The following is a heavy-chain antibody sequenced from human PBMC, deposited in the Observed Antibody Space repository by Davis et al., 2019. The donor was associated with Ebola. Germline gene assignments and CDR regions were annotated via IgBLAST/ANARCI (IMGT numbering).Heavy chain of an antibody. Sequence: GESLKISCAASGFTFSSYAMHWVRQAPGKGLEYVSAISSNGGSTYYANSVKGRFTISRDNSKNTLYLQMGSLRAEDMAVYYCARDSYSSGWYSDYWGQGTLVTVSS. CDR3: ARDSYSSGWYSDY. V-gene: IGHV3-64*01. J-gene: IGHJ4*02. CDR1: GFTFSSYA. CDR2: ISSNGGST. D-gene: IGHD6-19*01.